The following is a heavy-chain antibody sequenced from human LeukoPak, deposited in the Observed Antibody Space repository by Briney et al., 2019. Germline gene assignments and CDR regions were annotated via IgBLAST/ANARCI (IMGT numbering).Heavy chain of an antibody. CDR3: ARSYDSSGYYYYAFDI. Sequence: PSETLSLTCTVSVGSISSYYWSWIRQPPGKGLEWIGHIYYSGSTKYNPPRKSPVTIPLDTCQKHCSLKLSSVTAADTAVYYCARSYDSSGYYYYAFDIWGQGTMVTVSS. V-gene: IGHV4-59*01. D-gene: IGHD3-22*01. CDR1: VGSISSYY. J-gene: IGHJ3*02. CDR2: IYYSGST.